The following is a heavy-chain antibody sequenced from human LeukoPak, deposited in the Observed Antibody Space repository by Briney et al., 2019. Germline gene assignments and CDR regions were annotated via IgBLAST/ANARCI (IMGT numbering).Heavy chain of an antibody. Sequence: GGFLRLSCAASEFSFSRSWMNWVRQAPGKGLEWVANIKQDGSAKYYVDSVEGRFTISRDNAKNSLYLQMNSLRAEDTAVYYCGGGGYWGQGIQVTVS. V-gene: IGHV3-7*05. D-gene: IGHD6-25*01. CDR1: EFSFSRSW. J-gene: IGHJ4*02. CDR3: GGGGY. CDR2: IKQDGSAK.